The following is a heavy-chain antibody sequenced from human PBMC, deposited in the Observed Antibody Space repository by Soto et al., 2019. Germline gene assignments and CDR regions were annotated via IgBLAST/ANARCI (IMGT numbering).Heavy chain of an antibody. V-gene: IGHV3-30-3*01. CDR3: AREVPDFVLEPFPMGV. J-gene: IGHJ4*01. D-gene: IGHD3-10*01. CDR1: GFTFSMYA. Sequence: QVQLVESGGGVVQPGRSLRLSCAASGFTFSMYALHWVRQAPGKGLEWVAIISSDESKKNYADSVKGRFTISRDNSKNTLYLHMSSLRGDDTAIYYCAREVPDFVLEPFPMGVWGHGILVTVSS. CDR2: ISSDESKK.